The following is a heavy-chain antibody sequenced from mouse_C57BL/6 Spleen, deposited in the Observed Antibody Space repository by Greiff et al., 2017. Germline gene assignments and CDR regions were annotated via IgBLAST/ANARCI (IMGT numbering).Heavy chain of an antibody. Sequence: VQLQQSGPELVKPGASVKMSCKASGYTFTDYNMHWVKQSHGKSLEWIGYINPNNGGTSYNQKFKGKATLTVNKSSSTAYMELRSLTSEDSAVYYCARGRDYDGDYYAMDYWGQGTSVTVSS. V-gene: IGHV1-22*01. D-gene: IGHD2-4*01. J-gene: IGHJ4*01. CDR3: ARGRDYDGDYYAMDY. CDR1: GYTFTDYN. CDR2: INPNNGGT.